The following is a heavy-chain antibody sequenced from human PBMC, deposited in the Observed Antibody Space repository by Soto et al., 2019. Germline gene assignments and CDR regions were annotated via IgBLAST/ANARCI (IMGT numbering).Heavy chain of an antibody. D-gene: IGHD3-10*01. J-gene: IGHJ4*02. CDR2: IYYSGST. CDR1: ARFPSSYY. CDR3: ARLYGSGSYYLTTYYFDY. Sequence: TLSPTCPLAARFPSSYYWSCDRPPAKKGMEWIGYIYYSGSTNYNPSLKSRVTISVDTSKNQFSLKLSSVTAADTAVYYCARLYGSGSYYLTTYYFDYWGQGTLVTVSS. V-gene: IGHV4-59*08.